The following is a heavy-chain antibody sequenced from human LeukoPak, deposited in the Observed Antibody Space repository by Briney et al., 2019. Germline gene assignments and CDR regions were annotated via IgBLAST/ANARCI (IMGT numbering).Heavy chain of an antibody. J-gene: IGHJ4*02. CDR2: IHRSGSP. V-gene: IGHV4-59*12. Sequence: NPSETLSLTCTVSLDSTTSNFWSWIRQPPGKGLEWIGEIHRSGSPNYNPSLQSRVTISIDRSRNQIVLELSSVTAADTAVYYCAREILGGFNPGAYWGQGTLVTVSS. CDR1: LDSTTSNF. CDR3: AREILGGFNPGAY. D-gene: IGHD1-14*01.